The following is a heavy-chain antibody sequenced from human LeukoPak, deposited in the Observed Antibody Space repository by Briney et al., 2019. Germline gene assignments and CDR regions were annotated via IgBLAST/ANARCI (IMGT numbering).Heavy chain of an antibody. CDR1: GGSISSSNW. D-gene: IGHD5-12*01. Sequence: KTSETLSLTCAVSGGSISSSNWWSWVRQPPGKGLEWIGYIHYSGTTNYNPSLKSRVTISLDTSRNQFSLKLRSVTTADTAVYYCARRRVYSGSGEFDFWGQGTLVTVSS. CDR3: ARRRVYSGSGEFDF. J-gene: IGHJ4*02. CDR2: IHYSGTT. V-gene: IGHV4-4*02.